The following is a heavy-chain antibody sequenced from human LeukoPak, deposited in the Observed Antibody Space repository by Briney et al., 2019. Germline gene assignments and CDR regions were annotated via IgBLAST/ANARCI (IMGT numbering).Heavy chain of an antibody. Sequence: ASVKVSCKASGYTFTGYYMHWVRQAPGQGLEWMGRINPNSGGTNYAQKFQGRVTMTRDTSISTAYMELSRLRSDDTAVYYCARNGHFDWSAPNWFDPWGQGTLVTVSS. CDR2: INPNSGGT. D-gene: IGHD3-9*01. J-gene: IGHJ5*02. V-gene: IGHV1-2*06. CDR1: GYTFTGYY. CDR3: ARNGHFDWSAPNWFDP.